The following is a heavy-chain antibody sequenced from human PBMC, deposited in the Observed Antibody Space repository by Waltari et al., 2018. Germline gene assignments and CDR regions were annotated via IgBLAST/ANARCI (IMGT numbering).Heavy chain of an antibody. J-gene: IGHJ4*02. Sequence: QVQLVESGGGVVQPGRSLRLSCAASGFTFSRFGMHWVRQAPGEGLEWVAVIWHDGSNEYYVDSVKGRFTISRDNSKNTLYLQMNSLRAEDSAVYYCASQSTTLFDYWGQGTLVTVSS. CDR2: IWHDGSNE. CDR3: ASQSTTLFDY. D-gene: IGHD2-15*01. V-gene: IGHV3-33*01. CDR1: GFTFSRFG.